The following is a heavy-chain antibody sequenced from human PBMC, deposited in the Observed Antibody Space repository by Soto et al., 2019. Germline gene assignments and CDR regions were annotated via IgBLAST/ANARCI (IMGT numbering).Heavy chain of an antibody. D-gene: IGHD2-2*01. CDR2: INHSGST. Sequence: TLSLPCAVYGGSFSGYYWSWIRQPPGKGPEWIGEINHSGSTNYNPSLKSRVTISLETSRNQFSIQLRSLTAEGTAVYICARRRQLRVRGMDIWGQGTTVPVSS. V-gene: IGHV4-34*01. CDR3: ARRRQLRVRGMDI. CDR1: GGSFSGYY. J-gene: IGHJ6*01.